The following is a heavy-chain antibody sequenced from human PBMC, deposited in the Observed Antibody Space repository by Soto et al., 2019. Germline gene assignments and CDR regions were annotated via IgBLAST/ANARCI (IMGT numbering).Heavy chain of an antibody. CDR3: ARDSYCSAGNCYYYYYYMDV. CDR2: ISTSGRTI. D-gene: IGHD2-15*01. V-gene: IGHV3-11*01. CDR1: EFTFSDYY. Sequence: GGSLRLSCAASEFTFSDYYMSWIRQAPGKGLEWVSYISTSGRTIYYAESVKGRFTISRDNAKNSLYLQMNSLRAEDTAVYYCARDSYCSAGNCYYYYYYMDVWGKGTTVTVSS. J-gene: IGHJ6*03.